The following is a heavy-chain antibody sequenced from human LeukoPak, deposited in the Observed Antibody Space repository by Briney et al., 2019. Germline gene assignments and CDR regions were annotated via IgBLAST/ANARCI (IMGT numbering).Heavy chain of an antibody. CDR1: GFTLSGSA. CDR3: ARHGTTVTTSI. CDR2: IRSRVNAYAT. Sequence: GGSLRLSCAASGFTLSGSAMHWVRQASGKRLEWVGRIRSRVNAYATSYAASVKGRFTISRDDSKNTAYLEMNSLKTEDTAVYYCARHGTTVTTSIWGQGTLVTVSS. D-gene: IGHD4-17*01. V-gene: IGHV3-73*01. J-gene: IGHJ4*02.